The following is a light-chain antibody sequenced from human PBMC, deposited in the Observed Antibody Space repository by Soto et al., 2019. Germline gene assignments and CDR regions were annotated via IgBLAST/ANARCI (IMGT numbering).Light chain of an antibody. J-gene: IGLJ2*01. CDR2: AVS. CDR3: SSYAVSSHVV. V-gene: IGLV2-8*01. CDR1: SSDVGGYNY. Sequence: QSVLTQPPSASGSPGQSVTISCTGTSSDVGGYNYVSWYQQHPGKAPKLIIYAVSKRPSGVPDRFSGSKSGNTASLTVSGLQAEDEADYYCSSYAVSSHVVFGGGTQLTVL.